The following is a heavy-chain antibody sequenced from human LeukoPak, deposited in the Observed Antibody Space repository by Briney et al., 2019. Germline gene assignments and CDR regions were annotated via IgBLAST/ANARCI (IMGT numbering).Heavy chain of an antibody. CDR3: ASPTGYDYYSDY. J-gene: IGHJ4*02. CDR2: IYYSGST. V-gene: IGHV4-39*01. D-gene: IGHD5-12*01. Sequence: SETLSLTCTVSGGSISSSSYYWGWIRQPPGKGLEWIGSIYYSGSTYYNPSLKSRVTISVDTSKNQFSLKLSSVTAADTAVYYCASPTGYDYYSDYWGQGTLVTVSS. CDR1: GGSISSSSYY.